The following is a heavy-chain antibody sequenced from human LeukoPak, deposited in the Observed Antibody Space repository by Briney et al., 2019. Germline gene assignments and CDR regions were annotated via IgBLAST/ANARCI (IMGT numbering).Heavy chain of an antibody. CDR1: GFTFNNYW. CDR2: IKEDGSEK. J-gene: IGHJ4*02. CDR3: ARGFHRENNAYNHFDS. V-gene: IGHV3-7*03. D-gene: IGHD3-16*01. Sequence: GGSLRLSCAASGFTFNNYWMSWVRQAPGKGLEWVANIKEDGSEKKYVDSVKGRFTISRDNAKNSLYLQMNSLRVEDMAVYYCARGFHRENNAYNHFDSWGQGTLVTVSS.